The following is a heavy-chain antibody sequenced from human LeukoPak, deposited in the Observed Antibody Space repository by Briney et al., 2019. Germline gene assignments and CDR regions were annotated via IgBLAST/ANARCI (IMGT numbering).Heavy chain of an antibody. V-gene: IGHV3-48*03. D-gene: IGHD4-17*01. CDR2: ISSSGSNI. CDR3: ATLPT. J-gene: IGHJ1*01. CDR1: GFTFSNYE. Sequence: GGSLRLSCEASGFTFSNYEMNWVRQAPGKGLEWVSHISSSGSNIYYADSVKGRFTISRDNSKNTLYLQMNSLRAEDTALYYCATLPTWGQGTLVTVSS.